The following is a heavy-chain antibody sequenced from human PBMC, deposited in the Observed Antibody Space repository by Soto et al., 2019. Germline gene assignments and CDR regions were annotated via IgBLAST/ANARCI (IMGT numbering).Heavy chain of an antibody. J-gene: IGHJ4*02. Sequence: QVQLVQSGAEVKKPGSSVKVSCKASGGTFSSYTISWVRQAPGQGLEWIGRIIPIRGIANYAQKFQGRVTITADKSTSTAYMELSSLRSEDTAVYYCARDRGDGYNNYWGQGTLVTVSS. CDR2: IIPIRGIA. CDR1: GGTFSSYT. V-gene: IGHV1-69*08. D-gene: IGHD3-10*01. CDR3: ARDRGDGYNNY.